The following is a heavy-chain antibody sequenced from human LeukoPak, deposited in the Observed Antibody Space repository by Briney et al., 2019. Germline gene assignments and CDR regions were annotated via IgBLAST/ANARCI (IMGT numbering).Heavy chain of an antibody. V-gene: IGHV3-53*01. Sequence: GGSLRLSCAASGFAVSVNYMTWVRQAPGKGLEWVSIIYSAGSAYYADSLGGRFTISRDNSKNTLHLQMHSLTAEGTAVYYCAKDGDFGDCSSTSCLSGGMDVWGQGTTVTVSS. CDR2: IYSAGSA. CDR3: AKDGDFGDCSSTSCLSGGMDV. CDR1: GFAVSVNY. J-gene: IGHJ6*02. D-gene: IGHD2-2*01.